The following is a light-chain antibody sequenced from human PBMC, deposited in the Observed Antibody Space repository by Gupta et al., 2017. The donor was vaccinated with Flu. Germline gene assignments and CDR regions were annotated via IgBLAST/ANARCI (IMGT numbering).Light chain of an antibody. J-gene: IGLJ1*01. Sequence: TRSDICDYKYVSWYQQFPGKAPNLSISEVSERPSGVSSRFSGSKSGNTASLTISGRQAEDEADYYCSSYSTSNTRVFGTGTKVTVL. CDR1: RSDICDYKY. CDR2: EVS. CDR3: SSYSTSNTRV. V-gene: IGLV2-14*01.